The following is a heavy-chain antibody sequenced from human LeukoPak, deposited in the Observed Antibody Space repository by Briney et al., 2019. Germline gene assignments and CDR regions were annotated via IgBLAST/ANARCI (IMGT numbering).Heavy chain of an antibody. Sequence: GGSLRLSCAASGFTFSSYDMHWVRQAPGKGPEWVTFIRYDGGNKYYADSVKGRFSISRDNSKNTLYLQMNSLRAEDTAVYYCAKVLITMVRRPFDYWGQGTLVTVSS. V-gene: IGHV3-30*02. D-gene: IGHD3-10*01. CDR1: GFTFSSYD. CDR2: IRYDGGNK. CDR3: AKVLITMVRRPFDY. J-gene: IGHJ4*02.